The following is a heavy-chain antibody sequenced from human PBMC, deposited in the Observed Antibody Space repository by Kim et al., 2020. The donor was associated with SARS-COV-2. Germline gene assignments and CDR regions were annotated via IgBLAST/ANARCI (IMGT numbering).Heavy chain of an antibody. CDR3: ARASNVLLWFGESPFDY. CDR1: GGSFSGYY. V-gene: IGHV4-34*01. Sequence: SETLSLTCAVYGGSFSGYYWSWIRQPPGKGLEWIGEINHSGSTNYNPSLKSRVTISVDTSKNQFSLKLSSVTAADTAVYYCARASNVLLWFGESPFDYWGQGTLVTVSS. D-gene: IGHD3-10*01. CDR2: INHSGST. J-gene: IGHJ4*02.